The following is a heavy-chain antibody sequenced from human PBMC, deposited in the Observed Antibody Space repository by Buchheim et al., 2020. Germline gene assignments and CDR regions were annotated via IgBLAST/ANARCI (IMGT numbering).Heavy chain of an antibody. CDR3: ARRRVGDRYWYFDP. D-gene: IGHD1-26*01. CDR1: GGSFSGYY. J-gene: IGHJ2*01. CDR2: INHSGST. Sequence: QVQLQQWGAGLLKPSETLSLTCAVYGGSFSGYYWSWIRQPPGKGLEWIGEINHSGSTNYNPSLTSRFTISVDTSKNQFSLKLSSVTAADTAVYYCARRRVGDRYWYFDPWGRGT. V-gene: IGHV4-34*01.